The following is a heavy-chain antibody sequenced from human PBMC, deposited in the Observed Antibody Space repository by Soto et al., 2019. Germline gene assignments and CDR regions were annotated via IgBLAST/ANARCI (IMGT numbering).Heavy chain of an antibody. Sequence: GASVKVSCKASGYTFTSYGISWVRQAPGQGLEWMGWISAYNGNTNYAQKLQGRVTMTTDTSTSTAYMELRSLRSDDTAVYYCARDPKELRFLEWLMVVSGAERYDMGMDVWGQGTTVTVSS. J-gene: IGHJ6*02. CDR1: GYTFTSYG. CDR3: ARDPKELRFLEWLMVVSGAERYDMGMDV. CDR2: ISAYNGNT. D-gene: IGHD3-3*01. V-gene: IGHV1-18*01.